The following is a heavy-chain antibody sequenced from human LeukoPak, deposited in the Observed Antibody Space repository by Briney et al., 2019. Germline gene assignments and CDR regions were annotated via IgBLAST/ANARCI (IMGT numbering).Heavy chain of an antibody. J-gene: IGHJ4*02. Sequence: GGSLRLSCAASGFTFSNAWMSWVRQAPGKGLKWVGRIKSKTDGGTTDYAAPVKGRFTISRDDSKNTLYLQMNSLKTEDTAVYYCTTVIPITMVRGVIIRDYWGQGTLVTVSS. CDR1: GFTFSNAW. CDR2: IKSKTDGGTT. CDR3: TTVIPITMVRGVIIRDY. D-gene: IGHD3-10*01. V-gene: IGHV3-15*01.